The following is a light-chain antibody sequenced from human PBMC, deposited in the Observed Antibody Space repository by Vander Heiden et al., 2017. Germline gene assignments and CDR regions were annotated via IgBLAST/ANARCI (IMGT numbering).Light chain of an antibody. J-gene: IGKJ4*01. Sequence: EIVLTQSPATLSLSPGERATLSCRASQSVSSYLAWYQQKPGQAPRLLIYDASNRATGIPARFSGSGYGTDFTLTISSLEPEDFAVYYCQQRSNGPPSLTFGGGTKVXIK. CDR3: QQRSNGPPSLT. CDR2: DAS. CDR1: QSVSSY. V-gene: IGKV3-11*01.